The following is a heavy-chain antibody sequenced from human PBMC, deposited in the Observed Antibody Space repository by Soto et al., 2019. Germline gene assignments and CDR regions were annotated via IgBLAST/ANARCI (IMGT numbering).Heavy chain of an antibody. CDR1: GGSITSGAYY. Sequence: QVQLQESGPGLVKPSQTLSLTCTVSGGSITSGAYYWIWIRHHPGKGLEWIVYISYSGTTYYSPSLKSRVPISLDPSKSQFSVTMSSVTAAVPAVYSCATDVGRRGGAGATGGWFDPWGQGALVTVSS. J-gene: IGHJ5*02. D-gene: IGHD1-26*01. V-gene: IGHV4-31*03. CDR2: ISYSGTT. CDR3: ATDVGRRGGAGATGGWFDP.